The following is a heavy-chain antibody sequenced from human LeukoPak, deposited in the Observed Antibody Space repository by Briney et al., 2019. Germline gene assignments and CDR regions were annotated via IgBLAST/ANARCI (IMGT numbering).Heavy chain of an antibody. Sequence: ASVKVSCKASGYTFTSYDINWVRQATGQGLEWMGWMNPNSANTGYAQKFQGRVTMTRNTSISTAYMELSSLRSEDTAVYYCAGRAADSSGYYYYYYGMDVCGQGTTVTVSS. CDR2: MNPNSANT. J-gene: IGHJ6*02. D-gene: IGHD3-22*01. CDR3: AGRAADSSGYYYYYYGMDV. CDR1: GYTFTSYD. V-gene: IGHV1-8*01.